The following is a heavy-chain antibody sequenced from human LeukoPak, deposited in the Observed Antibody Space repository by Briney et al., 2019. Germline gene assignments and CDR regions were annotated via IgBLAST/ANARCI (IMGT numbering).Heavy chain of an antibody. V-gene: IGHV1-2*02. D-gene: IGHD7-27*01. CDR2: INPNSGGT. CDR3: ARGPHWDPHFDY. CDR1: GYTFTGYY. J-gene: IGHJ4*02. Sequence: ASVKVSCKASGYTFTGYYMHWVRQAPVQGLEWMGWINPNSGGTNYAQKFQGRVTMTRDTSISTAYMELSRLRSDDTAVYYCARGPHWDPHFDYWGQGTLVTVSS.